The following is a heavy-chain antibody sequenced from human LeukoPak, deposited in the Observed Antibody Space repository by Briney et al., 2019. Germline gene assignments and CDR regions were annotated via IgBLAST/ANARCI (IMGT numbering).Heavy chain of an antibody. J-gene: IGHJ4*02. CDR1: GFTFSSYA. D-gene: IGHD3-10*01. V-gene: IGHV3-23*01. CDR3: ARDGLTMVRGVIPFDY. Sequence: GGSLRLSCAASGFTFSSYAMSWVRQAPGKGLEWVSAISGSGGSTYYADSVKGRFTISRDNAKNSLYLQMNSLRAEDTAVYYCARDGLTMVRGVIPFDYWGQGTLVTVSS. CDR2: ISGSGGST.